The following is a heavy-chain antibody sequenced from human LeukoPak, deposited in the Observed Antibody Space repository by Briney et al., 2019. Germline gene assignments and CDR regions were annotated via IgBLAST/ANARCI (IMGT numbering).Heavy chain of an antibody. D-gene: IGHD2-15*01. J-gene: IGHJ3*02. Sequence: GGSLRLSCAASGFTFSNFGMHWVRQAPGKGLEWVTFIRYDGSNKYYADSVKDRFTISRDNSKNTLYLQMNSLRAEDTAVYYCARDGTLGYCSGGSCEDAFDIWGQGTMVTVSS. CDR1: GFTFSNFG. V-gene: IGHV3-30*02. CDR2: IRYDGSNK. CDR3: ARDGTLGYCSGGSCEDAFDI.